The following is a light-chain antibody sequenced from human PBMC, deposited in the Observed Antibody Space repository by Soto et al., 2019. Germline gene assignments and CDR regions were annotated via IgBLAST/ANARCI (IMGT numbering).Light chain of an antibody. Sequence: QSALTQPASVSGSPGQSITISCTGTSSDVGGYNYVSWYQHHPGKAPKLMIYDVSNRPSGVSNRFSGSKSGNTASLTISGLQAEDEADYYCSSYTSSSTPYVFGTGTQLTVL. CDR3: SSYTSSSTPYV. J-gene: IGLJ1*01. V-gene: IGLV2-14*01. CDR2: DVS. CDR1: SSDVGGYNY.